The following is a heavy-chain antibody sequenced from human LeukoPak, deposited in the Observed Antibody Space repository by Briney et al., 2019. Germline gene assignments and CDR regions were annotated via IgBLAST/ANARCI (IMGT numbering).Heavy chain of an antibody. J-gene: IGHJ4*02. CDR3: ASSITIFGVVQGGFDY. D-gene: IGHD3-3*01. CDR1: GFTFSNHW. V-gene: IGHV3-7*03. Sequence: GGSLRLSCAASGFTFSNHWMSWVRQAPGKGLEWVVNIKQDGSEKYYVDSVKGRLTISRDNAKNSLYLQMNSLRGEDTAVYYCASSITIFGVVQGGFDYWGQGTLVTVSS. CDR2: IKQDGSEK.